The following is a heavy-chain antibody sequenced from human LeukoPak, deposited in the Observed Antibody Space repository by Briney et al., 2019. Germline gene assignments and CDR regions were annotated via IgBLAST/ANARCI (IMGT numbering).Heavy chain of an antibody. Sequence: PGGSLRLSCAASGFTFDDYAMHWVRQAPGKGLEWVSGISWNSGSIGYADSVKGRFTISRDNAKNSLYLQMNSLRAEDTAVYYCAKDQSYYGSGSYPTDYWGQGTLVTVSS. CDR2: ISWNSGSI. J-gene: IGHJ4*02. V-gene: IGHV3-9*01. CDR3: AKDQSYYGSGSYPTDY. D-gene: IGHD3-10*01. CDR1: GFTFDDYA.